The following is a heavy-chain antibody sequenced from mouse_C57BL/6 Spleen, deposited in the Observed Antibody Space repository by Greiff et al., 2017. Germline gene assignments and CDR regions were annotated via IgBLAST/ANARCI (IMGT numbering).Heavy chain of an antibody. J-gene: IGHJ1*03. CDR1: GYTFTSYW. V-gene: IGHV1-64*01. CDR2: IHPNSGST. Sequence: QVQLQQPGAELVKPGASVKLSCKASGYTFTSYWMPWVKQRPGQGLEWIGMIHPNSGSTNYNEKFKSKATLTVDKSSSTAYMQLSSLTSEDSAVYYCARDPTTVVDWYFDVWGTGTTVTVSS. CDR3: ARDPTTVVDWYFDV. D-gene: IGHD1-1*01.